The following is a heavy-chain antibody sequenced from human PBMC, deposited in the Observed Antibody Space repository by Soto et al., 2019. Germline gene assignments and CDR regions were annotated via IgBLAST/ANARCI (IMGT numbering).Heavy chain of an antibody. Sequence: SETLSLTCTVSGGSISSYYWSWIRQPPGKGLEWIGYIYYRGSTNYNPSLKSRVTISVDTSKNQFSLKLSSVTAADTAVYYCARAHLSRFGDFDYWGQGTLVTVSS. J-gene: IGHJ4*02. CDR3: ARAHLSRFGDFDY. CDR2: IYYRGST. CDR1: GGSISSYY. V-gene: IGHV4-59*01. D-gene: IGHD3-10*01.